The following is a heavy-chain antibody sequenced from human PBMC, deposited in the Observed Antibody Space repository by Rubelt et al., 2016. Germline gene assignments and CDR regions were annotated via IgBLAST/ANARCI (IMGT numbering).Heavy chain of an antibody. D-gene: IGHD5-18*01. Sequence: QVQLVQSGAEVKKPGSSVKVSCKASGGTFSSYAISWVRQAPGQGLEWMGWINPNSGGTNYAQKFQGRVTMTRDTSISTAYMELSRLRSDDTAVYYCARPDTAMVLSGMDVWGQGTTVTVSS. J-gene: IGHJ6*02. V-gene: IGHV1-2*02. CDR1: GGTFSSYA. CDR2: INPNSGGT. CDR3: ARPDTAMVLSGMDV.